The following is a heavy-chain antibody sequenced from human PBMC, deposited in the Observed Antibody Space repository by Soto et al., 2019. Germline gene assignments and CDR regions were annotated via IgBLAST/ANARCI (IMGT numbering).Heavy chain of an antibody. J-gene: IGHJ4*02. CDR1: GYTFTSYA. Sequence: AASVKVSCKASGYTFTSYAMHWVRQAPGQRLEWMGWINAGNGNTKYSQKFQGRVTITRDTSASTAYMELSSLRSEDTAVYYCARWSVAGTGTFDYWGQGTLVTVSS. V-gene: IGHV1-3*01. CDR3: ARWSVAGTGTFDY. D-gene: IGHD6-19*01. CDR2: INAGNGNT.